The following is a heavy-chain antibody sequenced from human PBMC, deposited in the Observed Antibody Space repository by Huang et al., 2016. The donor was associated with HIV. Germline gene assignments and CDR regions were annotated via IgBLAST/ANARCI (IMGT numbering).Heavy chain of an antibody. CDR1: GGSISGFY. CDR2: VSARGST. CDR3: ATDYRDGFDV. V-gene: IGHV4-4*07. Sequence: QVQLQESGPGLLKPSETLSVTCTLSGGSISGFYWSWIRQPAGKGLQWMGRVSARGSTYFNPSLKSRVTMAVDTSRNQFSLNMTSVTAADSAIYYCATDYRDGFDVWGQGTMVTVSS. J-gene: IGHJ3*01. D-gene: IGHD3-10*01.